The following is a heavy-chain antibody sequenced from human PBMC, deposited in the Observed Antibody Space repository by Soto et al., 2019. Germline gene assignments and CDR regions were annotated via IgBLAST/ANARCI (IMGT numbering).Heavy chain of an antibody. CDR2: FRTGGDDGTT. D-gene: IGHD3-10*01. CDR3: AKKVNSGPGSQYFDY. CDR1: GFTFSSYS. Sequence: GGSLRLSCAASGFTFSSYSMSWVRQAPGKGLEWVSGFRTGGDDGTTYYADSVKGRLTISRDNSKNTLFLQMNSLRAEDTAIYYCAKKVNSGPGSQYFDYWGQGALVTVSS. V-gene: IGHV3-23*01. J-gene: IGHJ4*02.